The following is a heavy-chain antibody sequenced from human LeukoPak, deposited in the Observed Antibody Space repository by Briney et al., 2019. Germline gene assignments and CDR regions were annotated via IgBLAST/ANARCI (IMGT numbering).Heavy chain of an antibody. V-gene: IGHV4-34*01. CDR2: IDHRGVS. Sequence: SETLSLTCAVRGESFSAYFWSWIRQVPGKGLAWIGEIDHRGVSTYNPSLKSRATMLVDTSNNHFSPSLTSVTAADTATYYCASRSLTLAAARCFDDWGQGTVVTVSS. J-gene: IGHJ4*03. CDR3: ASRSLTLAAARCFDD. CDR1: GESFSAYF. D-gene: IGHD2-15*01.